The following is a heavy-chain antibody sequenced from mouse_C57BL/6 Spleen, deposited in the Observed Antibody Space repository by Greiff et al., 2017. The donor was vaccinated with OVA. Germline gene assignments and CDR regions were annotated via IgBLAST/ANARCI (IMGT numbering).Heavy chain of an antibody. Sequence: QVQLQQSGPELVKPGASVKISCKASGYAFSSSWMNWVKQRPGKGLEWIGRIYPGAGDTKYNGKFKGKATLTADKSSSTAYMQLSSLTSEDSAVYFCARGDYYGSSYSDYWGQGTTLTVSS. D-gene: IGHD1-1*01. CDR2: IYPGAGDT. V-gene: IGHV1-82*01. CDR1: GYAFSSSW. CDR3: ARGDYYGSSYSDY. J-gene: IGHJ2*01.